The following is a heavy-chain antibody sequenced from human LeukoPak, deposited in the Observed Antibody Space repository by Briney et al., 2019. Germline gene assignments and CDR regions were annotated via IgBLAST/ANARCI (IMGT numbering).Heavy chain of an antibody. CDR1: GFTFSSNS. J-gene: IGHJ5*02. CDR2: ISTSSITI. V-gene: IGHV3-48*01. Sequence: GGSLRFSCAASGFTFSSNSRNWVRRAPGKGLEWVSYISTSSITIKYADAVKGRFTISRDNDKNSVYLQMNSLRADDTAVYYCARGGSYYWPIDLWGQGTLVTVSS. D-gene: IGHD1-26*01. CDR3: ARGGSYYWPIDL.